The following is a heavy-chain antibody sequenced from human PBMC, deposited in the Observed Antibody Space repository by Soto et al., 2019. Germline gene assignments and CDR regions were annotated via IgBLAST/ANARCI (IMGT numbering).Heavy chain of an antibody. V-gene: IGHV3-21*01. J-gene: IGHJ6*02. CDR1: GFSFSTFS. D-gene: IGHD6-6*01. CDR2: ISSGRGYM. Sequence: EVQLVESGGGLVKPGGSLRLSCAASGFSFSTFSMNWVRQAPGKGLEWVSSISSGRGYMYYADSVKGRFTISRDNAKNSLYLQMNSLRAEDTAVYYCARVEYGSSVSGMDVWGQGTTVTVSS. CDR3: ARVEYGSSVSGMDV.